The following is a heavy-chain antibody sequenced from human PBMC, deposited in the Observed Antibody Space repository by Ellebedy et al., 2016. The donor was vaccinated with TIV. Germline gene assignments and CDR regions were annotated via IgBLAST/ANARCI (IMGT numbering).Heavy chain of an antibody. CDR2: IRWNSDTM. J-gene: IGHJ4*02. CDR1: GFNFGGHA. Sequence: GGSLRLSXAASGFNFGGHAMHWVRQAPGKGLEWVSHIRWNSDTMGYADSVKGRFTISRDNAKNSLYLEMNNLRVEDTGLYYCAMKTSGWPDHWGQGTLVTVSS. CDR3: AMKTSGWPDH. D-gene: IGHD6-19*01. V-gene: IGHV3-9*01.